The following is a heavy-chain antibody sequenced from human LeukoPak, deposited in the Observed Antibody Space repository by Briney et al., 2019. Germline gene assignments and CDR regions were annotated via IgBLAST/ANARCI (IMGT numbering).Heavy chain of an antibody. V-gene: IGHV3-7*01. Sequence: PGGSLRLSCAASGFTFSTCWMSWVRQAPGKGLERVANIKPDGSDKYYVDSVKGRFTISRDNAKNSLYLQMNSLRAEDTAVYYCARDPSVMPFDYWGQGTLVTVSS. CDR3: ARDPSVMPFDY. D-gene: IGHD3-16*01. CDR1: GFTFSTCW. J-gene: IGHJ4*02. CDR2: IKPDGSDK.